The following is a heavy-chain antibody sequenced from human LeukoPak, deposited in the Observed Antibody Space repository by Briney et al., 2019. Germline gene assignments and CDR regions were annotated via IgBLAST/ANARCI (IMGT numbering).Heavy chain of an antibody. D-gene: IGHD6-19*01. CDR2: SRNKAKSYTT. Sequence: GGSLRLSCGVSGFTFSDHFLDWVRQAPGKGLEWVGRSRNKAKSYTTEYAASVKGRFTISRGDSKNSLYLQMNSLKTEDTAVYYCVRVGSVAGSDYLDYWGQGTLVTVSS. CDR1: GFTFSDHF. J-gene: IGHJ4*02. CDR3: VRVGSVAGSDYLDY. V-gene: IGHV3-72*01.